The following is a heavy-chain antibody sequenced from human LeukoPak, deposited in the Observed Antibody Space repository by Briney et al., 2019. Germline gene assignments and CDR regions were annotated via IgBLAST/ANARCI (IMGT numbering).Heavy chain of an antibody. J-gene: IGHJ4*02. CDR1: GYTLTELS. Sequence: GASVKVSCKVSGYTLTELSMHWVRQTPGKGLEWMRGFDPEDGETIYAQKFQGRVTMTEDTSTDTAYMELSSLRSEDTAVYYCATDIRELTFPIFDYWGQGTLVTVSS. D-gene: IGHD1-26*01. CDR3: ATDIRELTFPIFDY. CDR2: FDPEDGET. V-gene: IGHV1-24*01.